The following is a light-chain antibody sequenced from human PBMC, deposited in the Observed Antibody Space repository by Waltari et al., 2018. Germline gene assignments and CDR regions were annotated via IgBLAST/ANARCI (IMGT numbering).Light chain of an antibody. V-gene: IGLV2-14*01. CDR3: SSYTSSYTYV. Sequence: QSALTQPASVSGSPGQSITISCTGTSIDIGGYNYVSWYQQHPGKAPRLMISEVGKLPSGVSNSFTGSKSGNTASLTISGLQDEDEADYYCSSYTSSYTYVVGTGTEVTVL. J-gene: IGLJ1*01. CDR2: EVG. CDR1: SIDIGGYNY.